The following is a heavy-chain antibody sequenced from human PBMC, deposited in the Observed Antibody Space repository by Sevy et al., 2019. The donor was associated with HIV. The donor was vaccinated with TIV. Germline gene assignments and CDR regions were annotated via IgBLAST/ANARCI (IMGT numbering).Heavy chain of an antibody. CDR2: FDPEDGET. CDR1: GYTLTELS. J-gene: IGHJ6*02. Sequence: ASVKVSCKVSGYTLTELSMHWVRQAPGKGLEWMGGFDPEDGETIYAQKFQGRVTMTEDTSTDTAYMELSSLGSEDTAVYYCATGLLIFGKGYYYYGMDVWGQGTTVTVSS. CDR3: ATGLLIFGKGYYYYGMDV. V-gene: IGHV1-24*01. D-gene: IGHD3-3*01.